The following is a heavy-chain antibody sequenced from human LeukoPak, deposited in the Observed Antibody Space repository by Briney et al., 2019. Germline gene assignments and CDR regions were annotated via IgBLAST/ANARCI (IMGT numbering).Heavy chain of an antibody. CDR3: ARDNWNYGSSMDV. V-gene: IGHV4-59*02. CDR2: IYYSGST. J-gene: IGHJ6*02. Sequence: GGSVSSEYLSWSRKPPKKGLEWIGYIYYSGSTNYNPSLKSRVTISVDTSKNQFSLKLSSVTAADTAVYYCARDNWNYGSSMDVWGQGTTVTVSS. CDR1: GGSVSSEY. D-gene: IGHD1-7*01.